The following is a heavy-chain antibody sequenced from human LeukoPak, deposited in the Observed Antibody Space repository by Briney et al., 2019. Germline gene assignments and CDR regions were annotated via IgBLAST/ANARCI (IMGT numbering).Heavy chain of an antibody. Sequence: GGSLRLSCAASGFTFSSYAMHWVRQAPGKGLEWVAVIPYDGSNKYYADSVKGRFTISRDNSKNTLYLQMNSLRAEDTAVYYCAREYGSGSYVLDYWGQGTLVTVSS. J-gene: IGHJ4*02. CDR2: IPYDGSNK. V-gene: IGHV3-30-3*01. D-gene: IGHD3-10*01. CDR3: AREYGSGSYVLDY. CDR1: GFTFSSYA.